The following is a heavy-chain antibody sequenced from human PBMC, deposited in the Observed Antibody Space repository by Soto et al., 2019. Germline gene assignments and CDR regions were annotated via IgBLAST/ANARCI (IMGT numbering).Heavy chain of an antibody. V-gene: IGHV3-30-3*01. Sequence: GGSLRLSCAASGFSLRNYAMHWVRQAPGKRLEWVAVISYDGTNKYYADSVKGRFTISRDNSKNTLYLQMNSLRAEDTAVYYWARPLYRGSRNWFDPWGQGTLVTVSS. CDR1: GFSLRNYA. J-gene: IGHJ5*02. D-gene: IGHD1-26*01. CDR3: ARPLYRGSRNWFDP. CDR2: ISYDGTNK.